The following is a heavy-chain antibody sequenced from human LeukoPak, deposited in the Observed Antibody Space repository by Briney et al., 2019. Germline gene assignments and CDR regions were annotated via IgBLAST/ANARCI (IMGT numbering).Heavy chain of an antibody. Sequence: GGSLRLSCAASGFTVSSNYMSWVRQAPGKGLEWVSVIYSGGSTYYADSVKGRFTISRDNSKNTLYLQMNSLRAEDTAVYYCARDHRQLWESGVSSRFDPWGQGTLVTVSS. CDR1: GFTVSSNY. J-gene: IGHJ5*02. D-gene: IGHD5-18*01. CDR3: ARDHRQLWESGVSSRFDP. V-gene: IGHV3-53*01. CDR2: IYSGGST.